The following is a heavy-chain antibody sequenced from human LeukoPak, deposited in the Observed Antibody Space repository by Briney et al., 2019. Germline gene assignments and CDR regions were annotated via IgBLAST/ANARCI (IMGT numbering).Heavy chain of an antibody. CDR2: ISGSGGST. CDR1: GFTFSSYE. J-gene: IGHJ4*02. D-gene: IGHD5-12*01. V-gene: IGHV3-23*01. CDR3: AKSSRGYSGYDSYYFDY. Sequence: PGGSLRLSCAASGFTFSSYEMSWVRQAPGKGLEWVSAISGSGGSTYYADSAKGRFTISRDNSKNTLYLQMNSLRAEDTAVYYCAKSSRGYSGYDSYYFDYWGQGTLVTVSS.